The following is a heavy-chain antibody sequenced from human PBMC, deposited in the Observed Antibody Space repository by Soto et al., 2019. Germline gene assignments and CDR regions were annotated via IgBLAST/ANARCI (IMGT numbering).Heavy chain of an antibody. D-gene: IGHD3-10*01. V-gene: IGHV3-9*01. CDR2: IAWNSDII. Sequence: EVQLVESGGGLVQPGRSLRLSCAASGFRFEDYARHWVRQAPGKGLEWVSGIAWNSDIIGYADSVKGRFTISRDNGKNSLYLQMNSLRPEDTALYYCAKDHYGSALSGMDVWGKVTTVTVSS. CDR1: GFRFEDYA. CDR3: AKDHYGSALSGMDV. J-gene: IGHJ6*04.